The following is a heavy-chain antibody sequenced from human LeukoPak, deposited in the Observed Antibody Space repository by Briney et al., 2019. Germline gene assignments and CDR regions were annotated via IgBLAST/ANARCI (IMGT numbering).Heavy chain of an antibody. D-gene: IGHD7-27*01. CDR3: ASNTGTVFDY. Sequence: SETLSLTCTVSGGSISSYYWSWIRQPPGKGLEWIGYIYYSGSTNYNPSLKSRVTISVDTSKNQFSLKLSSVTAADTAVHFCASNTGTVFDYWGQGALVTVSS. CDR2: IYYSGST. J-gene: IGHJ4*02. CDR1: GGSISSYY. V-gene: IGHV4-59*01.